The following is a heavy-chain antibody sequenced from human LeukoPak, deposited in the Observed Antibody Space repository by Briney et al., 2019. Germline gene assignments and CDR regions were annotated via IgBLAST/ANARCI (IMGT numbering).Heavy chain of an antibody. CDR1: GGTFSSYA. J-gene: IGHJ4*02. D-gene: IGHD2-21*02. CDR2: IIPIFGTA. CDR3: ARPAYCGGDCSSGYFDY. V-gene: IGHV1-69*13. Sequence: SVKVSCRASGGTFSSYAISWVRQVPGQGLEWMGGIIPIFGTANYAQKFQGRVTVTADESTSTAYMELSSLRSEDTAVYYCARPAYCGGDCSSGYFDYWGQGTLVTVSS.